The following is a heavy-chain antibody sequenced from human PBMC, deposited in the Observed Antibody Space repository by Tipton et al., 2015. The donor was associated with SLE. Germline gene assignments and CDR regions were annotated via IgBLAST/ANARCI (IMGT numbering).Heavy chain of an antibody. J-gene: IGHJ4*02. Sequence: TLSLTCSVSGGSISNNRYYWGWIRQTPEEGLEWIGQIHSSGSTSYNPSLKSRVSISVDMSKNQVSLKLSSVTAADTALYYCARHFSGSYSFDYWGQGKLVTVSS. D-gene: IGHD1-26*01. CDR1: GGSISNNRYY. V-gene: IGHV4-61*05. CDR3: ARHFSGSYSFDY. CDR2: IHSSGST.